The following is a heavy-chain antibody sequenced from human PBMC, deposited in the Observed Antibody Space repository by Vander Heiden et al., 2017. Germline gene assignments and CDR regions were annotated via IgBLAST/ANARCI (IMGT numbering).Heavy chain of an antibody. J-gene: IGHJ4*02. CDR3: TREEWELAFDY. CDR2: IYTRGST. D-gene: IGHD1-26*01. CDR1: GASISNYY. V-gene: IGHV4-4*07. Sequence: VQLPESGPGLVKPSETLSLTCTVSGASISNYYWTWIRQPAGKGLEWIGRIYTRGSTDYNPSLKSRVTMSVDTSKNQFSLKLSSVTAADTAVYYCTREEWELAFDYWGQGILGTVAS.